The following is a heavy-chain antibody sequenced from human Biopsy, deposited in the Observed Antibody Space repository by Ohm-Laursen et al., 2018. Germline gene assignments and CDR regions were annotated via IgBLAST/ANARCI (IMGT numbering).Heavy chain of an antibody. D-gene: IGHD3-22*01. J-gene: IGHJ3*02. CDR2: IYTGGSA. CDR3: ARWTPEYDSSRYYLDAFDI. V-gene: IGHV4-4*07. Sequence: SDTLSLTCSVSGASINSYYWTCLRQPAGKGLEWIGRIYTGGSAKYNPSLKSRVSISVDTSRNQVSLTLSSVTAADTAVYYCARWTPEYDSSRYYLDAFDIWGQGTKVAVSA. CDR1: GASINSYY.